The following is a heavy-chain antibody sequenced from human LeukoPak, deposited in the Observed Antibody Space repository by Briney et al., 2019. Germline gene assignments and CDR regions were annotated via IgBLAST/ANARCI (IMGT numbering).Heavy chain of an antibody. CDR2: IIPILGIA. CDR1: GGTFSSYA. V-gene: IGHV1-69*04. D-gene: IGHD1-7*01. J-gene: IGHJ5*02. CDR3: ARGTGTTAFDP. Sequence: SVKVSCKASGGTFSSYAISWVRRAPGQGLEWMGRIIPILGIANYAQKFQGRVTITADKSTSTAYMELSSLRSEDTAVYYCARGTGTTAFDPWGQGTLVTVSS.